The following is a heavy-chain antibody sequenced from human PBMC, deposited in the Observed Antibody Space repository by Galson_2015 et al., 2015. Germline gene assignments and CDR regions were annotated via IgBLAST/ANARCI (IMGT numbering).Heavy chain of an antibody. CDR1: GFTFSSYS. J-gene: IGHJ4*02. CDR2: ISSSSYI. V-gene: IGHV3-21*04. Sequence: SLRLSCAASGFTFSSYSMNWVRQAPGKGLEWVSPISSSSYIYYADSVKGRFTISRDNAKNSLYLQMNSLRAEDTAVYYCAKRSGSQSDADSWGQGTLVTVSS. CDR3: AKRSGSQSDADS. D-gene: IGHD1-26*01.